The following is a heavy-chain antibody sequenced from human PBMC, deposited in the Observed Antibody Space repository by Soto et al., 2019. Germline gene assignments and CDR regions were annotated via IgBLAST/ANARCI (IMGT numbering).Heavy chain of an antibody. CDR2: INHSGST. CDR1: GGSSSGYY. Sequence: SETLSLTCAVYGGSSSGYYWSWIRQPPGKGLEWIGEINHSGSTNYNPSLKSRVTISVDTSKNQFSLKLSSVTAADTAVYYCATKGDDYGDYGLPDYYMDVWGKGTTVS. V-gene: IGHV4-34*01. D-gene: IGHD4-17*01. J-gene: IGHJ6*03. CDR3: ATKGDDYGDYGLPDYYMDV.